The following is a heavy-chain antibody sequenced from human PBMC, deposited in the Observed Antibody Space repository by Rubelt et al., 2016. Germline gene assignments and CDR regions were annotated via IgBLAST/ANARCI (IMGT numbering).Heavy chain of an antibody. J-gene: IGHJ6*02. D-gene: IGHD3-22*01. CDR3: AALHEITMIVVVNSRGPHGMDV. V-gene: IGHV1-69*04. CDR2: IIPILGIA. CDR1: TFSSYA. Sequence: TFSSYAISWVRQAPGQGLEWMGRIIPILGIAYYAQKFQGRVTITADKSTSTAYMELSSLRSEDTAVYYCAALHEITMIVVVNSRGPHGMDVWGQGTTVTVSS.